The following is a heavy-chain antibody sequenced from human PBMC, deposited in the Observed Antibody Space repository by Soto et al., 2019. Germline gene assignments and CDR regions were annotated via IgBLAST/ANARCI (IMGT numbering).Heavy chain of an antibody. J-gene: IGHJ4*02. CDR2: IYYSGST. Sequence: PSETLSLTCTVSGGSISSGGYYWSWIRQHPGKGLEWIGYIYYSGSTYYNPSLKSRVTISVDTSKNQFSLKLSSVTAADTAVYYCARSFGDCSNFDYWGQGILVTVSS. D-gene: IGHD2-21*02. V-gene: IGHV4-31*03. CDR3: ARSFGDCSNFDY. CDR1: GGSISSGGYY.